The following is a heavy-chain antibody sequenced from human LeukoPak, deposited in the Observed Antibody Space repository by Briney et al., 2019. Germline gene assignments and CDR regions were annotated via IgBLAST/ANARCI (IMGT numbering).Heavy chain of an antibody. CDR1: GFTFSRYW. J-gene: IGHJ3*02. V-gene: IGHV3-74*01. Sequence: PGRSLRLSCAASGFTFSRYWMHWVRQAPGKGLVWVSRINADGNITNYADSVKGRFTISRDNAKNTLYLQMNSLRAEDTAVYYCAPDAFDIWGQGTMVTVSS. CDR3: APDAFDI. CDR2: INADGNIT.